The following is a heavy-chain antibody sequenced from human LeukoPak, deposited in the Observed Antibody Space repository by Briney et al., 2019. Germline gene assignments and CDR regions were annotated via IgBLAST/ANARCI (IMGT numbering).Heavy chain of an antibody. D-gene: IGHD6-19*01. J-gene: IGHJ4*02. CDR3: ARAIAVAGTDY. V-gene: IGHV3-21*01. CDR1: GFTFSSYS. Sequence: GESLRLSCAASGFTFSSYSMNWVRQPPGKGLEWVSSISSSSYIYYADSVKGRFTISRDNAKNSLYLQMNSLRAEDTAVYYCARAIAVAGTDYWGQGTLVTVSS. CDR2: ISSSSYI.